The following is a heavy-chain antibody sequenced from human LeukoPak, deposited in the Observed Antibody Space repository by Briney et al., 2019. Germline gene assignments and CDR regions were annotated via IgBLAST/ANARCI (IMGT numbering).Heavy chain of an antibody. CDR1: GGTFSSYA. V-gene: IGHV1-69*01. Sequence: GASVKVSCKASGGTFSSYAISWVRQAPGQGLEWMGGIIPIFGTANYAQKFQGRVTITADESTSTAYMELSSLRSEDTAVYYCARGPMITFGGVIVNYFDYWGQGTLVTVSS. CDR3: ARGPMITFGGVIVNYFDY. J-gene: IGHJ4*02. D-gene: IGHD3-16*02. CDR2: IIPIFGTA.